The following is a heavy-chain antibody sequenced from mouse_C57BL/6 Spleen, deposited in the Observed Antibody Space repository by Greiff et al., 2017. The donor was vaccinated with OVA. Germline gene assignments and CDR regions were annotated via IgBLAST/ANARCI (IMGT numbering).Heavy chain of an antibody. V-gene: IGHV1-55*01. CDR1: GYTFTSYW. CDR2: IYPGSGST. CDR3: ARRVVATDYAMDY. D-gene: IGHD1-1*01. J-gene: IGHJ4*01. Sequence: QVQLQQPGAELVKPGASVKMSCKASGYTFTSYWITWVKQRPGQGLEWIGDIYPGSGSTNYNEKFKSKATLTVDTSSSTAYMELRSLTSEDSAVYFCARRVVATDYAMDYWGQGTSVTVSS.